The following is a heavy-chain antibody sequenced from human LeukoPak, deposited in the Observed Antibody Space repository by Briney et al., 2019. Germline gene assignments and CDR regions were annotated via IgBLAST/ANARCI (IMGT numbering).Heavy chain of an antibody. J-gene: IGHJ3*01. CDR1: VFTFGVYA. Sequence: GGSLRLSCTPSVFTFGVYAMSWFREAPGGGLERVGGIRSKAYGWATEYAASVKGRFTISRDDSQRIAYLQMNTLTPEDTAGYFCTRVPIRTVTMIVVIWGHDAFDVWGQGTMVTVSS. D-gene: IGHD3-22*01. CDR3: TRVPIRTVTMIVVIWGHDAFDV. V-gene: IGHV3-49*03. CDR2: IRSKAYGWAT.